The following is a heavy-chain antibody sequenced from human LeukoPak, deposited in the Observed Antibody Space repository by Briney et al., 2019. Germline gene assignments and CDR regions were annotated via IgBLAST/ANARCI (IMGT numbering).Heavy chain of an antibody. D-gene: IGHD3-22*01. V-gene: IGHV1-18*01. CDR3: ARDESTYYDSSGYLDY. CDR1: GYTFTSYG. Sequence: ASAKVSCKASGYTFTSYGISWVRQAPGQGLEWMGWISAHNGNTNYAQKLQGRVTMTTDTSTSTAYMELRSLRSDDTAVYYCARDESTYYDSSGYLDYWGQGTLVTVSS. CDR2: ISAHNGNT. J-gene: IGHJ4*02.